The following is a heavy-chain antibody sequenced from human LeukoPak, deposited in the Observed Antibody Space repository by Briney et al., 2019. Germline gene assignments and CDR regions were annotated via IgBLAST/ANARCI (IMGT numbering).Heavy chain of an antibody. CDR1: GGSISSSSYY. CDR3: TREGPNYYDSSGYSLVDY. V-gene: IGHV4-39*07. CDR2: IYYSGST. J-gene: IGHJ4*02. D-gene: IGHD3-22*01. Sequence: SETLSLTCTVSGGSISSSSYYWGWIRQPPGKGLEWIGSIYYSGSTYYNPSLKSRVTISVDTSKNQFSLKLSSVTAADTAVYYCTREGPNYYDSSGYSLVDYWGQGTLVTVSS.